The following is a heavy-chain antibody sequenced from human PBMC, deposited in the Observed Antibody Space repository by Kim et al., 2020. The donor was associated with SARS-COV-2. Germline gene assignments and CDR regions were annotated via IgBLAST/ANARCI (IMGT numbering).Heavy chain of an antibody. CDR3: AKGGDGSGSNQNKNWYCDL. V-gene: IGHV3-23*01. Sequence: GGSLRLSCAASGFTFSSYAMSWVRQAPGKGLEWVSAISGSGGSTYYADAVKGRFTISRANSKKTLYLQMNSLGADDTAVYYCAKGGDGSGSNQNKNWYCDLRGRGSLVTVSS. D-gene: IGHD3-10*01. J-gene: IGHJ2*01. CDR1: GFTFSSYA. CDR2: ISGSGGST.